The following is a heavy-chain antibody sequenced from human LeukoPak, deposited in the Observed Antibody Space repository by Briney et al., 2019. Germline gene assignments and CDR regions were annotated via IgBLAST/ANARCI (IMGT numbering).Heavy chain of an antibody. CDR2: ISYSGSS. CDR1: GGSFSGYY. V-gene: IGHV4-59*08. D-gene: IGHD7-27*01. J-gene: IGHJ3*02. Sequence: SETLSLTCAVYGGSFSGYYWSWIRQPPGKGLEWIAYISYSGSSNYNPSLKSRVTISVDRSENQFSLRLSSVTAADTAVYYCARNWGSYAFDIWGQGAMVSVSS. CDR3: ARNWGSYAFDI.